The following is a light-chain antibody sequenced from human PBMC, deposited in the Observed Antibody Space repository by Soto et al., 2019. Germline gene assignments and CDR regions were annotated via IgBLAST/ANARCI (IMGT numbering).Light chain of an antibody. V-gene: IGLV2-11*01. Sequence: QSALTQPRSVSGSPGQSVTFSCTGNSGDIGAYNYVSWYQFHPGKAPKMIIYDVNKRPSGVPDRFSGSKSGNTASLTISWLQAEDEADYYCCSYAHTSRVFGGGTKVTVL. CDR1: SGDIGAYNY. CDR3: CSYAHTSRV. CDR2: DVN. J-gene: IGLJ3*02.